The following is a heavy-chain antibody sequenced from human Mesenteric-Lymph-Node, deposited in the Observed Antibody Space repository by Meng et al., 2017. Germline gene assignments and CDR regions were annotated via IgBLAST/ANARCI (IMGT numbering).Heavy chain of an antibody. CDR2: LSSSGDST. J-gene: IGHJ4*02. D-gene: IGHD6-13*01. CDR1: GFTFSSYS. V-gene: IGHV3-23*01. Sequence: GESLKISCAASGFTFSSYSMNWVRQAPGKGLEWVSGLSSSGDSTFYADSVKGRFTISRDNSKNTLYLHMNSLRAEDTAVYYCAKPKGSSWLYYFDFWGPGTLVTVSS. CDR3: AKPKGSSWLYYFDF.